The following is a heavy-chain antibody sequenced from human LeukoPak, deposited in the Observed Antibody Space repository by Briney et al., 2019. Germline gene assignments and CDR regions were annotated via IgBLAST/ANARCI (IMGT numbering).Heavy chain of an antibody. CDR3: ATYSGVHHKTFDD. Sequence: GGSLRLSCAASGFTFNISAMSWVRQAPGEGLEWVANIKQDESEKDYVDSVRGRFTISRDDAQNSLYLQMNSLRAEDTALYYCATYSGVHHKTFDDWGQGTLVTVSS. D-gene: IGHD1-26*01. V-gene: IGHV3-7*03. J-gene: IGHJ4*02. CDR1: GFTFNISA. CDR2: IKQDESEK.